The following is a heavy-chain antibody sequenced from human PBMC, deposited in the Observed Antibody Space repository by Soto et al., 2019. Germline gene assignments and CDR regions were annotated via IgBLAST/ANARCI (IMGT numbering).Heavy chain of an antibody. CDR2: INPNSGGT. CDR3: AREGYSGYDGASGGMDV. CDR1: GYTFTGYY. V-gene: IGHV1-2*02. J-gene: IGHJ6*02. Sequence: QVQLVQSGAEVKKPGASVKVSCKASGYTFTGYYMHWVRQAPGQGLGWMGWINPNSGGTNYEQKFQGRVTMTRVTSISTAYMELSRLRSDDTAVYYCAREGYSGYDGASGGMDVWGQGTTVTVSS. D-gene: IGHD5-12*01.